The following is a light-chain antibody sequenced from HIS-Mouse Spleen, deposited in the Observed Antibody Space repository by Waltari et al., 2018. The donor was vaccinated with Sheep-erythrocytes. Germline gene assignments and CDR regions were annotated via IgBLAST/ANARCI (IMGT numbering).Light chain of an antibody. J-gene: IGLJ2*01. CDR1: SSYVGGYNY. Sequence: QSALTQPASVSGSPGQSITISFTGTSSYVGGYNYVSWYQQRPGKAPKLMIYDVSNRPSGVSNRFSGSKSGNTASLTISGLQAEDEADYYCSSYTSSSVVFGGGTKLTVL. CDR2: DVS. CDR3: SSYTSSSVV. V-gene: IGLV2-14*03.